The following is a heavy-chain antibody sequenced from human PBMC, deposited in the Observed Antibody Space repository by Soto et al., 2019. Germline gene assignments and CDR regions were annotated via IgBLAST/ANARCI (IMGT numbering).Heavy chain of an antibody. CDR2: MTPNSGNT. Sequence: QVQLMQSGAEVRKPGASVKVSCRASGYTFTDYDINWVRQATGQGLEWLGWMTPNSGNTGYALKFQGKGHLTRDNSRNKAYMEPSRLTSEDTAVYFCARKPYNTGDFGHWGQGTLVTVSS. V-gene: IGHV1-8*03. D-gene: IGHD3-16*01. CDR3: ARKPYNTGDFGH. J-gene: IGHJ5*02. CDR1: GYTFTDYD.